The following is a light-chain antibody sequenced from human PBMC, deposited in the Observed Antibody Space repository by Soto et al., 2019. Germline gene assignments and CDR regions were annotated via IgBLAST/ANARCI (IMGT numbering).Light chain of an antibody. J-gene: IGLJ1*01. CDR1: SSDVGGYDY. CDR2: DVT. Sequence: QSALTQPASVSGSPGQSITTSCTGTSSDVGGYDYVSWYQQHPGKAPKLMIYDVTNRPSGVSNRFSGSKSGNTASLTISGLQAEDEADYYCISYASINTYVFGTGTKVTVL. V-gene: IGLV2-14*01. CDR3: ISYASINTYV.